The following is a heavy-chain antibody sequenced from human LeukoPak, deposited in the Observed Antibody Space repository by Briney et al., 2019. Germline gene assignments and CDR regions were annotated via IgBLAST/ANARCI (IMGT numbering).Heavy chain of an antibody. CDR3: ARVRTEWYIDL. V-gene: IGHV3-7*01. D-gene: IGHD2-8*02. CDR1: GFILSLYW. J-gene: IGHJ2*01. Sequence: GGSLRLSCAASGFILSLYWVTCVRQAPGMGREWVDNMKEDGGEKFYVDSVRGRFTISRDNAKNSLYLQMNSLRVEDTGVYYCARVRTEWYIDLWGRGTLVTVST. CDR2: MKEDGGEK.